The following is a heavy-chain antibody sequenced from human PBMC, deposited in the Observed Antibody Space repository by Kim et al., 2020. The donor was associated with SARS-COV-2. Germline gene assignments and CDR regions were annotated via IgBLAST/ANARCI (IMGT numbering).Heavy chain of an antibody. CDR1: GFTFSSYG. Sequence: GGSLRLSCAASGFTFSSYGMHWVRQAPGKGLEWVAAIFYDGTNRFYTDSVRGRFTVSRDNSNNTLFLQMNSLRVDDTAVYYCARDVKNCGGDLCSPNALGNWFDSWGKGILVTVSS. V-gene: IGHV3-30*03. CDR3: ARDVKNCGGDLCSPNALGNWFDS. D-gene: IGHD2-21*01. CDR2: IFYDGTNR. J-gene: IGHJ5*01.